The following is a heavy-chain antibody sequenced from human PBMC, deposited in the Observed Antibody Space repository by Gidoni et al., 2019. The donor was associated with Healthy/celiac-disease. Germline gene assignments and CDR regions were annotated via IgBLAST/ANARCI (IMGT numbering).Heavy chain of an antibody. CDR1: GGAFSTYG. CDR3: ARKGERWEVLEKFYFGVDV. Sequence: QVQLVQSGAEVKKPGSSLKVSCKASGGAFSTYGPSWVRQAPGPGRAWGGGVRQAPGPGLEWVGGIVPVFGTGDYAQKFQGRVTITADESTSTAYMELSNLRSEDTAVYYCARKGERWEVLEKFYFGVDVWGQGTTVTVSS. V-gene: IGHV1-69*01. D-gene: IGHD1-26*01. CDR2: IVPVFGTG. J-gene: IGHJ6*02.